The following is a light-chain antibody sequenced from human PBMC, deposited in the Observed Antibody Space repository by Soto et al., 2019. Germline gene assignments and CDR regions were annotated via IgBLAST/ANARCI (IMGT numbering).Light chain of an antibody. CDR3: QQSYSTTWT. Sequence: DIQMTQSPSSLSASVGDRVTITCRASQSISTYLNWYQQKPGKAPNLLIYAASSLKSGVPSRFSGSGSGTEFTLTISSLQPEDFATYYCQQSYSTTWTFGQGTKVEIK. CDR2: AAS. CDR1: QSISTY. V-gene: IGKV1-39*01. J-gene: IGKJ1*01.